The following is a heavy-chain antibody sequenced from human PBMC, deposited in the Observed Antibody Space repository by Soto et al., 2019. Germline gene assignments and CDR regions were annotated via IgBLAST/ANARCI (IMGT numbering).Heavy chain of an antibody. CDR2: ISSSSSYI. D-gene: IGHD3-10*01. CDR1: GFTFSSYS. V-gene: IGHV3-21*01. CDR3: GRVAVWFGELFVFDY. Sequence: EVQLVESGGGLVKPGGSLRLSCAASGFTFSSYSMNWVRQAPGKGLEWVSSISSSSSYIYYADSVKGRFTISIDNAKNPLYLQRNSLRAEDTAVYYCGRVAVWFGELFVFDYWGQGTLVTVSS. J-gene: IGHJ4*02.